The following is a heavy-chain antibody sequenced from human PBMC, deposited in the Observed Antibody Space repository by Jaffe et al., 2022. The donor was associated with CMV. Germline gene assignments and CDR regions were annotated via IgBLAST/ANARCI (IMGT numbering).Heavy chain of an antibody. CDR2: FDPEDGET. J-gene: IGHJ6*02. V-gene: IGHV1-24*01. D-gene: IGHD1-7*01. Sequence: QVQLVQSGAEVKKPGASVKVSCKVSGYTLTELSMHWVRQAPGKGLEWMGGFDPEDGETIYAQKFQGRVTMTEDTSTDTAYMELSSLRSEDTAVYYCATGSFGELELGRHYYYGMDVWGQGTTVTVSS. CDR1: GYTLTELS. CDR3: ATGSFGELELGRHYYYGMDV.